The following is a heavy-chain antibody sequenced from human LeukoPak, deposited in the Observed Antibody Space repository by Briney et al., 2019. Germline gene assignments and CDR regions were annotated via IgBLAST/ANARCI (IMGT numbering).Heavy chain of an antibody. CDR1: GFTFSSYA. D-gene: IGHD3-22*01. Sequence: GASLRLSCAASGFTFSSYAMSWVRQAPGKGLEWVSAISGSGGSTYYADSVKGRFTISRDNSKNTLYLQMNSLRAEDTAVYYCTYYYDSSGYLDALDIWGQGTMVTVSS. CDR3: TYYYDSSGYLDALDI. CDR2: ISGSGGST. J-gene: IGHJ3*02. V-gene: IGHV3-23*01.